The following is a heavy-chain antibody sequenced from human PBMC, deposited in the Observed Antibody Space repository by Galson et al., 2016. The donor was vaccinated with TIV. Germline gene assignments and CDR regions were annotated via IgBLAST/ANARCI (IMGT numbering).Heavy chain of an antibody. CDR1: GGTFSTYA. CDR3: AVGWPTSMYWYFDL. D-gene: IGHD6-19*01. J-gene: IGHJ2*01. CDR2: IIPIFGII. V-gene: IGHV1-69*13. Sequence: SVKVSCKASGGTFSTYAVNWVRQAPGQGLEWMGRIIPIFGIINYSQNFQGRVTLTADESTSTFYMELNSLRSEDTADYYCAVGWPTSMYWYFDLWGRGTLVTVSS.